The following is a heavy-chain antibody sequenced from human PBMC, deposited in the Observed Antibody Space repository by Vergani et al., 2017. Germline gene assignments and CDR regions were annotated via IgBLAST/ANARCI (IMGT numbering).Heavy chain of an antibody. V-gene: IGHV4-59*01. CDR2: IYYSGST. D-gene: IGHD5-24*01. CDR1: GGAISRYY. Sequence: QVQLQESGPGLVKPSETLSLTCTVSGGAISRYYWSWIRQPQGKGLEWIGYIYYSGSTNYNPYLKRRVTISVDTSKNQFSLKLSSVTAADTAVYYCARDRDGYNYSYYYYGMDVWGQGTTVTVSS. CDR3: ARDRDGYNYSYYYYGMDV. J-gene: IGHJ6*02.